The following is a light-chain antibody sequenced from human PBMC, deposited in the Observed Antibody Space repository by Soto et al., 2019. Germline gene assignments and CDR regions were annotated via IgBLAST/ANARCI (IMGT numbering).Light chain of an antibody. Sequence: DIQMTQSPSSLPASVGDRISITCRASQSIGTYLSWYQQKPGKAPKLLIYGASNLQSGVPSRFSGSGSETGFTLTISSLQPEDFATYYCQQSYSTPPTFGQGTRLEIK. CDR1: QSIGTY. CDR2: GAS. J-gene: IGKJ5*01. CDR3: QQSYSTPPT. V-gene: IGKV1-39*01.